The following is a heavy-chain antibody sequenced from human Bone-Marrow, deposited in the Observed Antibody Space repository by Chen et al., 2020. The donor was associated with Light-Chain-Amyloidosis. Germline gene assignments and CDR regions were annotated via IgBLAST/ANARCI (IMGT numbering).Heavy chain of an antibody. CDR3: AKDISYDDILPGYPADAFDI. Sequence: EVQLVESGGGLLQRGGSLRLSCAASGFAFSSYAMSWVRQAPGKGLEWVCTMRGSGGDRYDGDSGKGRFTISRDNSKSALFLQMNSVRAEDTAVYYCAKDISYDDILPGYPADAFDIWGQGTMVTVSS. D-gene: IGHD3-9*01. J-gene: IGHJ3*02. CDR1: GFAFSSYA. V-gene: IGHV3-23*04. CDR2: MRGSGGDR.